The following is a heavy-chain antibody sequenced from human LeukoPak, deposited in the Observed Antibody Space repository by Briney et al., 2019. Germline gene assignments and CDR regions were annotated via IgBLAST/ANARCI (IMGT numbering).Heavy chain of an antibody. CDR1: GFTFSNYW. CDR3: AKDLSK. J-gene: IGHJ4*02. V-gene: IGHV3-7*01. Sequence: GGSLRLSCAASGFTFSNYWMSWVRQAPGKGLEWVANIKRDGSEKYYVDSVKGRFTIFRDNAKNSLYLQMNSLRAEDTAVYYCAKDLSKWGQGTLVTVSS. CDR2: IKRDGSEK.